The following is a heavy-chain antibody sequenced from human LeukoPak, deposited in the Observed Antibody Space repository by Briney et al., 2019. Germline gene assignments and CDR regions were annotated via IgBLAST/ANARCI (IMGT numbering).Heavy chain of an antibody. D-gene: IGHD4-17*01. V-gene: IGHV1-69*13. CDR2: IIPIFGTA. CDR3: ARHSILYGDYGPQSYYYYMDV. CDR1: GGTFSSYA. Sequence: ASVKVSCKASGGTFSSYAISWVRQAPGQGLEWMGGIIPIFGTANYAQKFQGRVTITADESTSTAYMELSSLRSEDTAVYYCARHSILYGDYGPQSYYYYMDVWGKGTTVTISS. J-gene: IGHJ6*03.